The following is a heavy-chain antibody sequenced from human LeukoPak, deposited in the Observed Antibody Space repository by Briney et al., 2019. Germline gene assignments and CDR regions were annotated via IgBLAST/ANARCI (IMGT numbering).Heavy chain of an antibody. CDR2: FDPGDGER. CDR1: GHSLAQLS. J-gene: IGHJ5*02. Sequence: ASVRVSCEVSGHSLAQLSMHWVRQALGKGPEWMGGFDPGDGERIYEQKFQGRVTMTEDTSTDTAYMKLSNLRSDDTAVYYCAAGPMSGYAPYNWFDPWGQGTLVTVSS. V-gene: IGHV1-24*01. D-gene: IGHD5-12*01. CDR3: AAGPMSGYAPYNWFDP.